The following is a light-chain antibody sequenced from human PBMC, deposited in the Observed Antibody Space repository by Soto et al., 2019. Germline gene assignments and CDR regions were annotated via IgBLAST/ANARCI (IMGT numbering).Light chain of an antibody. J-gene: IGLJ2*01. CDR2: EGS. V-gene: IGLV2-23*01. CDR3: CSYAGSSTLI. Sequence: QSALTQPASVSGSPGQSITISCTGTSSDIENYNLVSWYQQHPGKAPKLMIYEGSKRPSGVSNRFSGSKSGNTASLTISGLQAEDEADYYCCSYAGSSTLIFGGGTKLTVL. CDR1: SSDIENYNL.